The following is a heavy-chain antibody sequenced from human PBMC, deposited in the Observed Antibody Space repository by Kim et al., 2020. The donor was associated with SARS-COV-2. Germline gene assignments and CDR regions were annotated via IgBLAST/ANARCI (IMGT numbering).Heavy chain of an antibody. CDR2: ISSSSSTI. V-gene: IGHV3-48*02. Sequence: GGSLRLSCAASGFTFSSYSMNWVRQAPGKGLEWVSYISSSSSTIYYADSVKGRFTISRDNAKNSLYLQMNSLRDEDTAVYYCARGPPNNYYDSSGYLYYYYGMDVWGQGTTVTVSS. D-gene: IGHD3-22*01. J-gene: IGHJ6*02. CDR3: ARGPPNNYYDSSGYLYYYYGMDV. CDR1: GFTFSSYS.